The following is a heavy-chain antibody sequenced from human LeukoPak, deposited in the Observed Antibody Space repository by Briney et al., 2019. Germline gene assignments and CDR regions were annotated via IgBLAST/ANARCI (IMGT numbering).Heavy chain of an antibody. CDR3: ARFNYYDSSGYYQTSDY. CDR1: GGSISSSSYY. Sequence: SETLSLTCTVSGGSISSSSYYWGWLRQPPGKGLEWIGSFYYSRNTYYNPSLKSRVTISEDMPKNQFSLKLSSVTAADTAVYYCARFNYYDSSGYYQTSDYWGQGTLVTVSS. D-gene: IGHD3-22*01. V-gene: IGHV4-39*01. CDR2: FYYSRNT. J-gene: IGHJ4*02.